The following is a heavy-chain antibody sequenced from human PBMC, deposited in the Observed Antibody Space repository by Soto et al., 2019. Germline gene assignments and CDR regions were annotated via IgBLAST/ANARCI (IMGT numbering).Heavy chain of an antibody. V-gene: IGHV1-8*01. Sequence: QVQLVQSGAEVKKPGASVKVSGKASGYPFTTYDISWVRQAAGQGLEWMGWINLNSGHTDYAQRFQGRVTMTRNTSLSTAYMELTSLSSEDTAFYYCARGRGWRDYWGQGTLVTVSS. CDR1: GYPFTTYD. J-gene: IGHJ4*02. D-gene: IGHD6-19*01. CDR2: INLNSGHT. CDR3: ARGRGWRDY.